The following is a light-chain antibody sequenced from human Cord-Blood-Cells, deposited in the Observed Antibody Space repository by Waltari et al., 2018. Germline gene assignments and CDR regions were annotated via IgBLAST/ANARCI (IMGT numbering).Light chain of an antibody. CDR1: QGISNY. CDR3: QKYNSAPPFT. Sequence: DIQMTQSPSSLSASVGDRVTITCRASQGISNYLAWYQQKPGKVPKLLIYAAYTLQSGVPSRFSGSGSETDFTLTISSLQPEDVATYYFQKYNSAPPFTFGPGTKVYIK. V-gene: IGKV1-27*01. CDR2: AAY. J-gene: IGKJ3*01.